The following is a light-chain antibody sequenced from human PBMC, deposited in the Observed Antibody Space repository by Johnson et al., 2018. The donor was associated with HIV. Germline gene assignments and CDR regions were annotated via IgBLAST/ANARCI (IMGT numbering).Light chain of an antibody. J-gene: IGLJ1*01. CDR3: GAWDSSLRVYV. CDR2: ESN. V-gene: IGLV1-51*02. Sequence: QSVLTQPPSVSAAPGQKVTISCSGSSSNIGNNYVSWYQQLPGTAPKVLIYESNKRPSGIPDRFSGSKSDTSATLGITGLQTGDEADYYCGAWDSSLRVYVFGTGTKFTVL. CDR1: SSNIGNNY.